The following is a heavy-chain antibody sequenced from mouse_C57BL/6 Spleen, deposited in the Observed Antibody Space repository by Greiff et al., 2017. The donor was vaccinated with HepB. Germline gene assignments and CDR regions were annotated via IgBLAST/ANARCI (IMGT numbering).Heavy chain of an antibody. D-gene: IGHD1-1*01. Sequence: VQLQQSGPELVKPGASVKIPCKASGYTFTDYNMDWVKQSHGKSLEWIGDINPNNGGTIYNQKFKGKATLTVDKSSSTAYMELRSLTSEDTAVYYCARFVTTVVAPYAMDYWGQGTSVTVSS. V-gene: IGHV1-18*01. CDR1: GYTFTDYN. J-gene: IGHJ4*01. CDR2: INPNNGGT. CDR3: ARFVTTVVAPYAMDY.